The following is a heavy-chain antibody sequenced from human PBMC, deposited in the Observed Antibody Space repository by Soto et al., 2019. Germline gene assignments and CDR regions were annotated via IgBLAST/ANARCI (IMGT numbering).Heavy chain of an antibody. J-gene: IGHJ5*02. CDR1: GGTFSSYA. V-gene: IGHV1-69*13. D-gene: IGHD2-2*01. Sequence: ASVKVSCKASGGTFSSYAISWVRQAPGQGLEWMGGIIPIFGTANYAQKFQGRVTITADESTSTAYMELSSLRSEDTAVYYCASRSCSSTSCYWFDPWGQGTLVTVSS. CDR2: IIPIFGTA. CDR3: ASRSCSSTSCYWFDP.